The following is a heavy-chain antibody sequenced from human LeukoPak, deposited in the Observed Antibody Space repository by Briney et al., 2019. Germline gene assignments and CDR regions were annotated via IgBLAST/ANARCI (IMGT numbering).Heavy chain of an antibody. CDR2: ISWNSGSI. Sequence: GRSLRLSCAASGFTFDDYAMQWVRQAPGKGLEWVSGISWNSGSIGYADSVKGRFTIARDNAKNSLYLQMNSLRAEDTALYYCAGDYYYYGMDVWGQGTTVTVSS. J-gene: IGHJ6*02. CDR3: AGDYYYYGMDV. V-gene: IGHV3-9*01. CDR1: GFTFDDYA.